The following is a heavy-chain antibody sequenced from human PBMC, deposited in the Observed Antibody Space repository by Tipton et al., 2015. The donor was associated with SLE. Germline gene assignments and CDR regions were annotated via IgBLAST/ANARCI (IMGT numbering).Heavy chain of an antibody. CDR2: INHSGST. CDR3: VRIVGARWAFDI. J-gene: IGHJ3*02. D-gene: IGHD1-26*01. CDR1: GGSFSGYY. Sequence: TLSLTCAVYGGSFSGYYWSWIRQPPGKGLEWIGEINHSGSTNYNPSLKSRVTISVDTSKNQFSLKLSSVTAADTAVYYCVRIVGARWAFDIWGQGTMVTVSS. V-gene: IGHV4-34*01.